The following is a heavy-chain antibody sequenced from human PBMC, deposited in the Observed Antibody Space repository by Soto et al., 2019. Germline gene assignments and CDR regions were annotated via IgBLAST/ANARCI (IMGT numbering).Heavy chain of an antibody. CDR1: GGSISSGDYY. CDR2: IYYSGST. J-gene: IGHJ4*02. V-gene: IGHV4-30-4*01. CDR3: ARAPDDYFDY. Sequence: SETLSLTCTVSGGSISSGDYYWSWIRQPPGKGLEWIGHIYYSGSTYYNPSLKSRVTISVDTSKNQFSLKLSSVTAADTAVYYCARAPDDYFDYWGQGTLVTVSS.